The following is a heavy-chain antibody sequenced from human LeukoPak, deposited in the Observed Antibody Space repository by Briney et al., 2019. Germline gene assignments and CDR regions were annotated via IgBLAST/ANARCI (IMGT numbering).Heavy chain of an antibody. CDR2: INPNSGGT. CDR1: GYTFTGYY. J-gene: IGHJ4*02. Sequence: ASVKVSCKASGYTFTGYYMHWVRQAPGQGLEWMGWINPNSGGTNYAQKFQGRVTMTRDTSISTAYMELRSLRSDDTAVYYCARRSTTGIAAAGHDYWGQGTLVTVSS. V-gene: IGHV1-2*02. CDR3: ARRSTTGIAAAGHDY. D-gene: IGHD6-13*01.